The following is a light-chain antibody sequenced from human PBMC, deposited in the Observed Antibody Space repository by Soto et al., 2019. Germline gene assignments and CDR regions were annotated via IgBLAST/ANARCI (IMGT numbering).Light chain of an antibody. Sequence: QSVLTQPASVSGSPGQSITISCTGTSGDVGAYNFVSWYQQYPGKAPKVMIYGVNNRPSGVSNRFSGSKSGNTASLTISGLQAEDEADYYCSSFTRSSTYVFGSGTKV. CDR1: SGDVGAYNF. CDR3: SSFTRSSTYV. V-gene: IGLV2-14*01. J-gene: IGLJ1*01. CDR2: GVN.